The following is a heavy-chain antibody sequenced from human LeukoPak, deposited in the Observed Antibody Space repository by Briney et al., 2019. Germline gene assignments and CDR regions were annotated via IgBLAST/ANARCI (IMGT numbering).Heavy chain of an antibody. V-gene: IGHV7-4-1*02. D-gene: IGHD2-2*01. CDR2: INTNTGNP. CDR1: GYTFTSYA. Sequence: ASVEVSCKASGYTFTSYAMNWVRQAPGQGLEWMGWINTNTGNPTYAQGFTGRFVFSLDTSVSTAYLQISSLKAEDTAVYYCARGPSCSSTSCRYYYYYYMDVWGKGTTVTVSS. CDR3: ARGPSCSSTSCRYYYYYYMDV. J-gene: IGHJ6*03.